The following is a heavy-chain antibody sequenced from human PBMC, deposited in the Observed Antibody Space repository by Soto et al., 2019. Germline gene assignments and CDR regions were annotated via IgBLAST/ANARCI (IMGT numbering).Heavy chain of an antibody. CDR3: VRPNFGALTHFDF. CDR2: TFPGDSDT. Sequence: GESLKISCKAIGYTFTNYWIGWVRQTPGKGLEWMGITFPGDSDTRYNPSFEGQVTVSADESTSTAYLQWNTLKASDTAMYYCVRPNFGALTHFDFWGQGTLVTVSS. D-gene: IGHD3-16*01. V-gene: IGHV5-51*01. J-gene: IGHJ4*02. CDR1: GYTFTNYW.